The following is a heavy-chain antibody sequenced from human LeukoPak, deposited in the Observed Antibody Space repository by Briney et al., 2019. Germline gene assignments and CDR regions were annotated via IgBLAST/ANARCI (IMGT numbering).Heavy chain of an antibody. CDR3: AKDIQLST. J-gene: IGHJ3*01. CDR1: GFTFSTYE. V-gene: IGHV3-23*01. CDR2: ISFSGDNS. D-gene: IGHD5-24*01. Sequence: PGGSLRLSCAASGFTFSTYEMNWVRQAPGKGLEWVALISFSGDNSYYADSVKGRFSVSRDNSENTLSLQMNSLRVEDTARYYCAKDIQLSTWGLGTMVTVSS.